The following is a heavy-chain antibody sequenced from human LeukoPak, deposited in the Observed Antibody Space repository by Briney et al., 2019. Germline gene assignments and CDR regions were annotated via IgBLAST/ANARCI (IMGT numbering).Heavy chain of an antibody. CDR2: ISSSGGTI. CDR3: ARDPYVFLTGYYS. Sequence: PGGSLRISCAASGFTFSSYDMNWVRQAPGKGLEWVSYISSSGGTIYYADSVKGRFTITRDNAKNSLYLEMNSLRSEDTAVYYCARDPYVFLTGYYSWGQGTLVTVSS. CDR1: GFTFSSYD. J-gene: IGHJ4*02. D-gene: IGHD3-9*01. V-gene: IGHV3-48*03.